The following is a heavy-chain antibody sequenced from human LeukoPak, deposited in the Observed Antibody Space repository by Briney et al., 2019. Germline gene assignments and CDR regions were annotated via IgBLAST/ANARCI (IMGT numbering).Heavy chain of an antibody. D-gene: IGHD5-12*01. CDR3: ARGFDSKSTYFDY. V-gene: IGHV4-39*07. CDR2: MYYSGST. J-gene: IGHJ4*02. CDR1: GGSITNNYYY. Sequence: SETLSLTCTVSGGSITNNYYYWGWIRQPPGKGLEWIGSMYYSGSTYYNPSLKSRVTISVDTSKKQFSLRLTSVTAADTAVYYCARGFDSKSTYFDYWGQGTLVTVSS.